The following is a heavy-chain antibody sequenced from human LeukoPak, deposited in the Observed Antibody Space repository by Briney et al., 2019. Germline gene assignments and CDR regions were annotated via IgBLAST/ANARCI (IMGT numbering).Heavy chain of an antibody. V-gene: IGHV4-39*01. CDR1: GGSISSSSYY. J-gene: IGHJ4*02. CDR3: ARLTITFDY. D-gene: IGHD5-24*01. CDR2: IYCSGST. Sequence: SETLSLTCTVSGGSISSSSYYWGWIRQPPGKGLEWIGSIYCSGSTYYNPSLKSRVTISVDTSKNQFSLKLSSVTAADTAVYYCARLTITFDYWGQGTLVTVSS.